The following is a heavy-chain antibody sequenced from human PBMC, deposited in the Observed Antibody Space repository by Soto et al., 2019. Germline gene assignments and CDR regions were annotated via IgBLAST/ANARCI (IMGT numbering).Heavy chain of an antibody. CDR2: IGTAGDT. CDR1: GFTFSRYD. V-gene: IGHV3-13*01. D-gene: IGHD2-15*01. J-gene: IGHJ4*02. CDR3: ARAYCGGGSYYGPLDY. Sequence: GGSLRLSCAASGFTFSRYDMHWVRQATGKGLEWVSTIGTAGDTYYPGSVKGRFTISRENAKNSLYLQMNSLRAGDTAVYFCARAYCGGGSYYGPLDYWSQGTLVTVSS.